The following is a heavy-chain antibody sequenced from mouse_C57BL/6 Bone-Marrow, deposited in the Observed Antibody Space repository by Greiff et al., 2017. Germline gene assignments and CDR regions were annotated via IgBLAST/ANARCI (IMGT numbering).Heavy chain of an antibody. D-gene: IGHD1-1*01. CDR1: GFTFSSYG. J-gene: IGHJ1*03. CDR3: ARQGTTVVGYWYFDV. Sequence: EVKLVESGGDLVKPGGSLKLSCAASGFTFSSYGMSWVRQTPDKRLEWVATISSGGSYTYYPDSVKGRFTISRDNAKNTLYLQMSSLKSEDTAMYYCARQGTTVVGYWYFDVWGTGTTVTVSS. CDR2: ISSGGSYT. V-gene: IGHV5-6*01.